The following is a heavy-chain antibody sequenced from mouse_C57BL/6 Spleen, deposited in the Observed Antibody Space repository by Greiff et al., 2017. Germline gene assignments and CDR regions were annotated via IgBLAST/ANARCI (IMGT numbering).Heavy chain of an antibody. CDR1: GYTFTSYG. Sequence: QVQLQQSGAELARPGASVKLSCKASGYTFTSYGISWVKQRTGQGLEWIGEIYPRSGNTYYNEKFKGKATLTADKSSSTAYMELRSLTSEDSAVYFCERDYGSSKYWYFDVWGTGTTVTVSS. V-gene: IGHV1-81*01. CDR3: ERDYGSSKYWYFDV. CDR2: IYPRSGNT. J-gene: IGHJ1*03. D-gene: IGHD1-1*01.